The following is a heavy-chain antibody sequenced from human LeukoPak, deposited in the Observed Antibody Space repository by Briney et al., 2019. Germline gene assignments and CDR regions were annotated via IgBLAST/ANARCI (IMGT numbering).Heavy chain of an antibody. V-gene: IGHV4-34*01. Sequence: PSETLSLTCAVYGGSFSGYYWSWIRPPPGTGREWIGEINHSGSTNYNPPLKSRVTIPVDTSKNQFSLKLSSVTSAHTAVYYWARLPGHKSWFDPWGEGTPVTASS. CDR2: INHSGST. CDR1: GGSFSGYY. J-gene: IGHJ5*02. D-gene: IGHD2-2*01. CDR3: ARLPGHKSWFDP.